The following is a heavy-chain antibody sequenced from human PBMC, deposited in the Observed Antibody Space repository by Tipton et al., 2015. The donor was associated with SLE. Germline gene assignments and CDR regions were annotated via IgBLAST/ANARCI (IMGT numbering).Heavy chain of an antibody. J-gene: IGHJ3*01. CDR1: GFTFGAYA. CDR2: ISSKAYGGTT. CDR3: TRDGDYYGSGSDYPYSFDF. V-gene: IGHV3-49*04. Sequence: SLRLSCTASGFTFGAYAMSWVRQAPGKGLEWVGFISSKAYGGTTEYAASVKGRFTISRDDSKSIAYLQRNSLKTEDPAVYYCTRDGDYYGSGSDYPYSFDFWGLGTMVTGSS. D-gene: IGHD3-10*01.